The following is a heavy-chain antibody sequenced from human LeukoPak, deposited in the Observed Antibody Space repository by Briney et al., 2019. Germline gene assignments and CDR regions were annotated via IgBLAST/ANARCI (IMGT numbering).Heavy chain of an antibody. Sequence: GGSLRLSCAAAGFTFGSYEMNWVRQAPGKGLEWVSYIGTIISTTYYADSVKGRFTVSRDDAKSSLYLQMSSLRAEDTAVYYCARNVYDLRGQWLVPGYDYWGQGTLVTVSS. CDR1: GFTFGSYE. D-gene: IGHD6-19*01. CDR2: IGTIISTT. J-gene: IGHJ4*02. CDR3: ARNVYDLRGQWLVPGYDY. V-gene: IGHV3-48*03.